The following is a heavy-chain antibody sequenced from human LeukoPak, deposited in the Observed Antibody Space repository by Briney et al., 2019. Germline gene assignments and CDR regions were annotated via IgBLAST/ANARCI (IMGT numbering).Heavy chain of an antibody. J-gene: IGHJ4*02. CDR2: ISGSGGST. CDR3: AKNVYSSSWYYFDY. CDR1: GFTFSSYA. V-gene: IGHV3-23*01. D-gene: IGHD6-13*01. Sequence: GGSLRLSCAASGFTFSSYAMSRVRQAPGKGLEWVSAISGSGGSTYYADSVKGRFTISRDNSKNTLCLQMNSLRAEDTAVYYCAKNVYSSSWYYFDYWGQGTLVTVSS.